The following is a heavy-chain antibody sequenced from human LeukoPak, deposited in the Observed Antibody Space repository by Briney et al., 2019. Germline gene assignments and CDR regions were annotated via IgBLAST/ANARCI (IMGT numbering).Heavy chain of an antibody. J-gene: IGHJ2*01. CDR1: GDSVNNNHYY. D-gene: IGHD2/OR15-2a*01. Sequence: PSETLSLTCTVSGDSVNNNHYYWAWIRQPPGKGLEWIGSICYSGTTYYNPSLGSRVTMSVDTSENQLSLKLTSVSAADTALYYCARNSPVYWNFDLWGRGTLVSVSS. V-gene: IGHV4-39*01. CDR3: ARNSPVYWNFDL. CDR2: ICYSGTT.